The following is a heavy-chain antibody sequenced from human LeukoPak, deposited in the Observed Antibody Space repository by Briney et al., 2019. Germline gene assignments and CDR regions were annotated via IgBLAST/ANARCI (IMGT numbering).Heavy chain of an antibody. CDR3: ARAPYYYDSSGYYFDY. J-gene: IGHJ4*02. CDR2: INPNSGVT. D-gene: IGHD3-22*01. Sequence: ASVKVSCKASGYTFTGYFMHWVRQAPGQGLEWMGWINPNSGVTNYAQKFQGRVTVTRDTSISTAYMELSRLRSEDTAVYYCARAPYYYDSSGYYFDYWGQGTLVTVSS. V-gene: IGHV1-2*02. CDR1: GYTFTGYF.